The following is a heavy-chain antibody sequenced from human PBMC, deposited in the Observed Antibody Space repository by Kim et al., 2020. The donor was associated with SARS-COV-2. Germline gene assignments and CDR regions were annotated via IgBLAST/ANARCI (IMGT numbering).Heavy chain of an antibody. D-gene: IGHD3-10*01. CDR3: AKDDEYYYGSGSTL. Sequence: GGSLRLSCAASGFTFSSYAMSWVRQAPGKGLEWVAAISGSGGSTYYADSVKGRFTISRDNSKNTLYLQMNGLRAEDTAVYYCAKDDEYYYGSGSTLWGQGTTVTVSS. CDR1: GFTFSSYA. J-gene: IGHJ6*02. CDR2: ISGSGGST. V-gene: IGHV3-23*01.